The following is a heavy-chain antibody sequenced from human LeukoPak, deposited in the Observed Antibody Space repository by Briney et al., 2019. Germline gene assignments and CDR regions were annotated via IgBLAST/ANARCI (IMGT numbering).Heavy chain of an antibody. J-gene: IGHJ4*02. Sequence: SETLSLTCAVYGGSFSGYYWSWIRQPPGKGLEWIGEINHSGSTNYNPSLKSRVTISVDTSKNQFSLELSSVTAADTAVYYCARLKATVSIHAYFDSWGQGTLVTVSS. CDR2: INHSGST. V-gene: IGHV4-34*01. CDR1: GGSFSGYY. D-gene: IGHD4-17*01. CDR3: ARLKATVSIHAYFDS.